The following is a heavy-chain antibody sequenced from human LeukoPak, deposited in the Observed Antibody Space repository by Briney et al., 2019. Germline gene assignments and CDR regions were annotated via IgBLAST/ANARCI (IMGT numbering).Heavy chain of an antibody. D-gene: IGHD5-12*01. Sequence: SETLSLTCSVSGGSISSYYWSWIRQPPGKGLEYIGYIFYSGRTNYNPSLKSRVTISVDKSKNQFSLKLSSVTAADTAVYYCAREYSGYDLDYRGRGTLVTVSS. J-gene: IGHJ4*02. CDR2: IFYSGRT. V-gene: IGHV4-59*12. CDR3: AREYSGYDLDY. CDR1: GGSISSYY.